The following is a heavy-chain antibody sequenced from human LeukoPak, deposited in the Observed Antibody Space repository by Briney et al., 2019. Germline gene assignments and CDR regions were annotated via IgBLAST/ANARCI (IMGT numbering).Heavy chain of an antibody. Sequence: SETLSLTCTVSGDSISSTNYYWGWIRQPPGKGLEWIGGIYYSGSTYYNPSLKSRVTISVDTSKNQFSLKLSSVTAADTAVYYCATIGYNYELDYWGQGTLVTVSS. CDR2: IYYSGST. D-gene: IGHD5-18*01. J-gene: IGHJ4*02. CDR3: ATIGYNYELDY. V-gene: IGHV4-39*01. CDR1: GDSISSTNYY.